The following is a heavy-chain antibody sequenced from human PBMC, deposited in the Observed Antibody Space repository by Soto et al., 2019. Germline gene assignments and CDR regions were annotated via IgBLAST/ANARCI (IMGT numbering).Heavy chain of an antibody. CDR2: LSSGGGST. CDR3: ARAPGDYYYMDV. CDR1: GFTFSAYS. V-gene: IGHV3-23*01. J-gene: IGHJ6*03. Sequence: EVQLLESGGGMVQPGGSLRLTCAASGFTFSAYSMTWVRQAPGKGLEWVATLSSGGGSTYYADSVKGRFTVSRDNSKSTLYLQMNSLRADDTAVYYCARAPGDYYYMDVWGKGTTVTVSS.